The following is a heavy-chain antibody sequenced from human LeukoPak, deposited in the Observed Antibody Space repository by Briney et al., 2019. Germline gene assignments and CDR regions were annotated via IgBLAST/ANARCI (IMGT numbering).Heavy chain of an antibody. CDR3: TSHEYSSLPFDY. J-gene: IGHJ4*02. CDR1: GFTVSNVW. CDR2: IKSKTDGGTT. D-gene: IGHD6-6*01. V-gene: IGHV3-15*01. Sequence: GGSLRLSCAASGFTVSNVWMSWVRQAPGKGLEWVGRIKSKTDGGTTDYAAPVKGRFTISRDDSKNTLYLQMNSLKTEDTAVFYCTSHEYSSLPFDYWGQGTLVTVSS.